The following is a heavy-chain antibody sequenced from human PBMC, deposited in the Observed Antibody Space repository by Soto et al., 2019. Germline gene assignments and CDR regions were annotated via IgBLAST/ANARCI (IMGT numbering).Heavy chain of an antibody. Sequence: SETLSLTCTVSGGSISSYYWSWIRQPPGKGLEWIGYIYYSGSTNYNPSLKSRVTISVDTSKNQFPLKLSSVTAADTAVYYCVRAEQRVAMPSGYWGQATLVTVS. CDR2: IYYSGST. CDR3: VRAEQRVAMPSGY. J-gene: IGHJ4*02. V-gene: IGHV4-59*01. D-gene: IGHD2-2*01. CDR1: GGSISSYY.